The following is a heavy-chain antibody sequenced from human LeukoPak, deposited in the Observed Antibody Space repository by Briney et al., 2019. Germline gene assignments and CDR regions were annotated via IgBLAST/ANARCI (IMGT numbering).Heavy chain of an antibody. J-gene: IGHJ4*02. Sequence: PGGSVRLSRAAWRFILRRHAMRWVSQPRAKGREWLSSIRGSSGSTYYADSVKGRCTISRDNSKNTLYLQMNSLRAEDTAVYYCAKATTGYYFKSPFDYWGQGTLVTVSS. CDR2: IRGSSGST. D-gene: IGHD3-9*01. V-gene: IGHV3-23*01. CDR3: AKATTGYYFKSPFDY. CDR1: RFILRRHA.